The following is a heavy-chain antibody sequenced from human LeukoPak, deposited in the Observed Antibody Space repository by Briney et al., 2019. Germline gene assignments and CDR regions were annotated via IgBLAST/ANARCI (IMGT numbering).Heavy chain of an antibody. Sequence: SETLSLTCSVFDGSISNYYWSWIRQPPGKGLEWIGYAYYSGSTTYNPSLESRVTISVDTSKNQFSLKLTAVTAADTAVYYCARNSAVATSRSWFDPRGQGTLVTVSS. CDR2: AYYSGST. CDR1: DGSISNYY. CDR3: ARNSAVATSRSWFDP. V-gene: IGHV4-59*08. J-gene: IGHJ5*02. D-gene: IGHD6-19*01.